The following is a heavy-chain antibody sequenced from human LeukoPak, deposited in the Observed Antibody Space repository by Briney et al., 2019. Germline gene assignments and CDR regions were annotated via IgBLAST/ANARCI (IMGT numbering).Heavy chain of an antibody. D-gene: IGHD6-19*01. CDR1: GFSFSSYG. Sequence: GGSLRLSCAGSGFSFSSYGMHWVRQAPGKGLEWMAFIRSDGSNKYYADSVKGRFTIPRDSSKNTLYLQMNSLRAEDTAAYYCARILDSAWGELGYWGQGTLVTVSS. J-gene: IGHJ4*02. CDR3: ARILDSAWGELGY. CDR2: IRSDGSNK. V-gene: IGHV3-30*02.